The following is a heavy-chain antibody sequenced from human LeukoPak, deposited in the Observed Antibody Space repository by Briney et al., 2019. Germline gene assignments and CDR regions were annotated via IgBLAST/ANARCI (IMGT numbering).Heavy chain of an antibody. J-gene: IGHJ4*02. Sequence: ASVKVSCKASGYSFTNYAMNWVRHAPGQGLEWMGWIHPSTGNPTYAQGFTGRFVFSLDTSVSTTYLQISSLKAEDTAVYFCARAFQSLGGLSLPDYWGQGTLLTVSS. D-gene: IGHD3-16*02. CDR2: IHPSTGNP. CDR1: GYSFTNYA. CDR3: ARAFQSLGGLSLPDY. V-gene: IGHV7-4-1*02.